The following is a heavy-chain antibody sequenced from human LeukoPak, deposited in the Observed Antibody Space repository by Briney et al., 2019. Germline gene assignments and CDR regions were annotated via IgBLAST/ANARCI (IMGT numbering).Heavy chain of an antibody. D-gene: IGHD3-22*01. V-gene: IGHV4-30-4*08. J-gene: IGHJ5*02. Sequence: SETLSLTCTVSGGSISSGDYYWSWIRQPPGKGLEWIGYIYYSGSTNYNPSLKSRVTISVDTSKNQFSLKLSSVTAAETAVYYCARDPFPNAINYYDSSGYPWGQGTLVTVSS. CDR3: ARDPFPNAINYYDSSGYP. CDR2: IYYSGST. CDR1: GGSISSGDYY.